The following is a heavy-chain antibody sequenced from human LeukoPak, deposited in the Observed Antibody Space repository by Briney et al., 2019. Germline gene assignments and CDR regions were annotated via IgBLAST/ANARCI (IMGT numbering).Heavy chain of an antibody. D-gene: IGHD3-3*01. V-gene: IGHV1-2*02. CDR3: ARVLDFWSGSTHYSYDTMDV. J-gene: IGHJ6*02. CDR2: INPNSGGT. CDR1: GYTFTGQY. Sequence: GASVKVSCKASGYTFTGQYIHWVRQAPGQGLEWMGWINPNSGGTNYAQKFQGRVTMTRDTSISTAYMELSSLRSDDTAVYYCARVLDFWSGSTHYSYDTMDVWGQGTTVTVSS.